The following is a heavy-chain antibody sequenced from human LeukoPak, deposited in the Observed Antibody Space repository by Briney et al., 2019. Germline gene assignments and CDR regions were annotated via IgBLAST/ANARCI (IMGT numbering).Heavy chain of an antibody. V-gene: IGHV3-53*01. CDR1: GFTVSSNY. Sequence: PGGSLRLSCAASGFTVSSNYMTWVRQAPGKGLEWVSVISIPGGITYADSAKGRFTTSRDNSKNTMYLQMNSLRAEDTAVYYCARDKGSSWSDVSDIWGQGTMVTVSS. CDR2: ISIPGGI. CDR3: ARDKGSSWSDVSDI. J-gene: IGHJ3*02. D-gene: IGHD6-13*01.